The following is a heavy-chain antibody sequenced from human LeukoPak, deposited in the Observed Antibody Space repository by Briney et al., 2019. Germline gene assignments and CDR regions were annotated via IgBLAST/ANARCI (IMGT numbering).Heavy chain of an antibody. J-gene: IGHJ4*02. D-gene: IGHD2/OR15-2a*01. CDR1: GFVVTANY. V-gene: IGHV3-53*01. CDR2: ISNGGDP. CDR3: ALLSGGTFDY. Sequence: GGSLRLSCAASGFVVTANYLAWARQAPGKGLEWVSTISNGGDPFYGDSVKGRSTISRDESTNTFSLQLDSLRVEDMGVYYCALLSGGTFDYWGQGTQVTVAS.